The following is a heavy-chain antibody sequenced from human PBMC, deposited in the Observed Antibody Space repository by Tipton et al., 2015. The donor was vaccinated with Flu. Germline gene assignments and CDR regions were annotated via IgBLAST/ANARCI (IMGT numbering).Heavy chain of an antibody. CDR3: ARHPGAYYFDH. V-gene: IGHV4-38-2*02. CDR2: FYHTGNT. CDR1: GYSISSGYF. J-gene: IGHJ4*02. Sequence: TLSLTCTVSGYSISSGYFWGWIRQPPGKGLEWIVSFYHTGNTYYNPSLKSRVTISEDVSKNQFSLNLNFVTAADAAVYFCARHPGAYYFDHWGRGNLVTVSS. D-gene: IGHD3-10*01.